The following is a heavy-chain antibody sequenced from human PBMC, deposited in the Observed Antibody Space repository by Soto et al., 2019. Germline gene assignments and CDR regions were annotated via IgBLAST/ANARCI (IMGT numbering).Heavy chain of an antibody. D-gene: IGHD3-10*01. V-gene: IGHV3-21*01. CDR1: GFTFSSYS. J-gene: IGHJ5*02. CDR3: ARDLMVVRVVDSFDP. Sequence: EVQLVESGGGLVKPGGSLRLSCAASGFTFSSYSMNWVRQAPGKGLEWVSSISSSSSYIYYADSVKGRFTISRDNAKNSLYLQMNSLRAEDTAVYYCARDLMVVRVVDSFDPWGQGTLVTVSS. CDR2: ISSSSSYI.